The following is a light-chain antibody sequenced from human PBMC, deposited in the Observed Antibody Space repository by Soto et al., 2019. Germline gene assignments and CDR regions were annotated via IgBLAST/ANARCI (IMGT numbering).Light chain of an antibody. Sequence: QSVLTQPASVSGSPGQSITISCTGTSSDVGGYDYVSWYQLHPGKAPKLMIFEVSNRPSGVSYRFSGSKSGNTASLTISGLQAEDEADYYCSSYTSSSPYVFGTGTKVTVL. J-gene: IGLJ1*01. V-gene: IGLV2-14*01. CDR3: SSYTSSSPYV. CDR1: SSDVGGYDY. CDR2: EVS.